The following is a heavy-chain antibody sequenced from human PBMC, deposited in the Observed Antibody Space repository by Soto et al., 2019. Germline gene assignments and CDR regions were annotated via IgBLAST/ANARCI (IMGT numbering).Heavy chain of an antibody. CDR2: ISSSSSYI. J-gene: IGHJ6*03. V-gene: IGHV3-21*01. Sequence: EVQLVESGGGLVKPGGSLRLSCVVSGFTFSSYSMNWVRQAPGKGLEWVSSISSSSSYIHNADSGKGRFTISRDNAKNSVYLQMTSLRAEDTAVYYCARGQDADYYYMDVWGKGTTVTVSS. D-gene: IGHD2-15*01. CDR1: GFTFSSYS. CDR3: ARGQDADYYYMDV.